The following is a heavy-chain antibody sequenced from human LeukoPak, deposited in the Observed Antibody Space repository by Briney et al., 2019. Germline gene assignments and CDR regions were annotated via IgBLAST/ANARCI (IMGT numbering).Heavy chain of an antibody. CDR1: GYTFTSYY. D-gene: IGHD5-12*01. CDR2: ISAYNGYT. J-gene: IGHJ4*02. V-gene: IGHV1-18*04. CDR3: ARVYGGYDLYYFDY. Sequence: GATVKVSCKASGYTFTSYYMHWVRQAPGQGLEWMGRISAYNGYTNYAQKFQFRVTMTTDTSTSTAYMELSSLRSEDTAVYYCARVYGGYDLYYFDYWGQGTLVTVSS.